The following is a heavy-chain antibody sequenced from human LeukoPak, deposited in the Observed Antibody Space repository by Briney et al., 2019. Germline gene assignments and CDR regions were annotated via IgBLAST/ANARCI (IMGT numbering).Heavy chain of an antibody. CDR2: ISYDGSNK. J-gene: IGHJ4*02. D-gene: IGHD2-2*01. CDR1: GFTFSSYG. Sequence: GGSLRLSCAASGFTFSSYGMHWVRQAPGKGLEWVAVISYDGSNKYYADSVKGRFTISRDNSKNTLYLQMNSLRAEDTAVYYCTNILGYCSSTSCSTTDYWGQGTLVTVSS. CDR3: TNILGYCSSTSCSTTDY. V-gene: IGHV3-30*18.